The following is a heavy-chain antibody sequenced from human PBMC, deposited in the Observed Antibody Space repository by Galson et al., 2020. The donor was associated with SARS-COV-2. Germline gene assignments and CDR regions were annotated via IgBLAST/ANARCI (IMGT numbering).Heavy chain of an antibody. CDR1: GFTFSSYS. V-gene: IGHV3-21*01. CDR3: ARDQKWFGELLFHYYYYYGMDV. Sequence: GGSLRLSCAASGFTFSSYSMNWVRQAPGKGLEWVSSISSSSSYIYYADSVKGRFTISRDNAKNSLYLQMNSLRAEDTAVYYCARDQKWFGELLFHYYYYYGMDVWGQGTTVTVSS. D-gene: IGHD3-10*01. CDR2: ISSSSSYI. J-gene: IGHJ6*02.